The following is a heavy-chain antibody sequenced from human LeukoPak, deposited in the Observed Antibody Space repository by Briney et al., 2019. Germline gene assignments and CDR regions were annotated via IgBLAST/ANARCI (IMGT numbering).Heavy chain of an antibody. J-gene: IGHJ4*02. V-gene: IGHV1-2*02. CDR3: ARSSRYDIWTGYPY. CDR2: INANSGGT. CDR1: GYTFTGYY. D-gene: IGHD3-9*01. Sequence: ASVKVSRKASGYTFTGYYMHWVRQAPGQGLERMGWINANSGGTNYAQKFQGRVTMTRDTSISTAYMELSRLRPDDTAVYYCARSSRYDIWTGYPYWGQGTLVTVSP.